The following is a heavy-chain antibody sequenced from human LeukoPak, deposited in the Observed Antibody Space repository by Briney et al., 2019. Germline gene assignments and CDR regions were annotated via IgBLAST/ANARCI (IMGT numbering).Heavy chain of an antibody. J-gene: IGHJ4*02. CDR3: ARVFSSGWYTYYFDY. D-gene: IGHD6-19*01. CDR2: IYYSGST. Sequence: SETLSLTCAVYGGSFSGYYWSWIRQPPGKGLEWIGYIYYSGSTNYNPSLKSRVTISVDTSKNQFSLKLSSVTAADTAVYYCARVFSSGWYTYYFDYWGQGTLVTVSS. V-gene: IGHV4-59*01. CDR1: GGSFSGYY.